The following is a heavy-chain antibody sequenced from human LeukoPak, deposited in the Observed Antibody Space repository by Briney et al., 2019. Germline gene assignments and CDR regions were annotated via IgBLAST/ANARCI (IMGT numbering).Heavy chain of an antibody. Sequence: GSLRLSCAASGFTFSSYGMHWVRQAPGKGLEWVSSISSSSSYIYYADSVKGRFTISRDNAKNSLYLQMNSLRAEDTAVYYCAELGITLIGGVWGKGTTVTISS. V-gene: IGHV3-21*01. J-gene: IGHJ6*04. CDR2: ISSSSSYI. D-gene: IGHD3-10*02. CDR1: GFTFSSYG. CDR3: AELGITLIGGV.